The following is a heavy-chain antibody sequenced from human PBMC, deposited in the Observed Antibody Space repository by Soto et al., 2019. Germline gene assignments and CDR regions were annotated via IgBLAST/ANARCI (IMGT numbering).Heavy chain of an antibody. CDR1: GYSFTSYW. CDR3: ARLGAVYDFWSGYRAQDYYYGMDV. J-gene: IGHJ6*02. D-gene: IGHD3-3*01. Sequence: GESLKISCKGSGYSFTSYWIGWVRQMPGKGLEWMGIIYPGDSDTRYSPSFQGQVTISADKSISTAYLQWSSLKASDTAMYYCARLGAVYDFWSGYRAQDYYYGMDVWGQGTTVTVSS. V-gene: IGHV5-51*01. CDR2: IYPGDSDT.